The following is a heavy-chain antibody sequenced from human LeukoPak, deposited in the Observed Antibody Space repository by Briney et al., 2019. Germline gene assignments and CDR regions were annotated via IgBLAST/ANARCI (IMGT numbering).Heavy chain of an antibody. D-gene: IGHD3-22*01. J-gene: IGHJ4*02. CDR2: IIPILGIA. V-gene: IGHV1-69*04. Sequence: SVKVSCKASGYTFTSYGISWVRQAPGQGLEWMGRIIPILGIANYAQKFQGRVTITADKSTSTAYMELSSLRSEDTAVYYCARGSRITMIVDRDHYFDYWGQGTLVTVSS. CDR3: ARGSRITMIVDRDHYFDY. CDR1: GYTFTSYG.